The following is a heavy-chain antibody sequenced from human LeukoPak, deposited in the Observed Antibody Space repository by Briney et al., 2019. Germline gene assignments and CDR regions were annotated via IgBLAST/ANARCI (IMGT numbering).Heavy chain of an antibody. CDR1: GGSISGYY. J-gene: IGHJ4*02. D-gene: IGHD6-19*01. Sequence: SETLSLTCTVSGGSISGYYWSWIRQPPGKGLEWIGYIYYSGSNNYNPSLKSRVTMSVDTSKNQFSLKLSSVTAADTAVYYCARDGGYTSGWFDWGQGTLVTVSS. CDR3: ARDGGYTSGWFD. CDR2: IYYSGSN. V-gene: IGHV4-59*01.